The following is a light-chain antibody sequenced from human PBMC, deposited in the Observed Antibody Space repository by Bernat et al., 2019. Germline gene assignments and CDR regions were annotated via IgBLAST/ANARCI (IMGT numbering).Light chain of an antibody. Sequence: EIVLTQSPDTLSLSPGERATLSCRAGQSILSSSLAWYQQSPGQAPRLLIYAASTRPTGVPDRFSGTGSGADFSLTISNLEPEDFAVYYCKQYGLSVDAPDIAFGQGTRVEIK. CDR1: QSILSSS. J-gene: IGKJ5*01. CDR3: KQYGLSVDAPDIA. V-gene: IGKV3-20*01. CDR2: AAS.